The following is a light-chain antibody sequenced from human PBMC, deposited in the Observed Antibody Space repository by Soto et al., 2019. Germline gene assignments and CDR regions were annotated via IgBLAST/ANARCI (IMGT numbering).Light chain of an antibody. J-gene: IGLJ1*01. Sequence: QSVLTQPPSASGTPGQRVTFSCSGSSSNIGSNTVNWYQQLPGTAPKLLIYSNNQRPSGVPDRFSGSKSGTSASLAISGLQSEDEAYYYCAAWDDSLNGLYVFGTGTKVNV. CDR2: SNN. V-gene: IGLV1-44*01. CDR1: SSNIGSNT. CDR3: AAWDDSLNGLYV.